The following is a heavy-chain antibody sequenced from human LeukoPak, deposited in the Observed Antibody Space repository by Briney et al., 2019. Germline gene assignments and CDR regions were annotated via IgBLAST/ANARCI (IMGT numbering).Heavy chain of an antibody. CDR2: IYYSGST. J-gene: IGHJ4*02. Sequence: SETLSLTCTVSGGSISSSSYYWGWIRQPPGKGLEWIGSIYYSGSTYYNPSLKSRVTVSVDTSKNQFSLNLSSVTAADTAVYYCARLYYDSSGYYQICYFDYWGQGTLVTVSS. V-gene: IGHV4-39*01. CDR1: GGSISSSSYY. D-gene: IGHD3-22*01. CDR3: ARLYYDSSGYYQICYFDY.